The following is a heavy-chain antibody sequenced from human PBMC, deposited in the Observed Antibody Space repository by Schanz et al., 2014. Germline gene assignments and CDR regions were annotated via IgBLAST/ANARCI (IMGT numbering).Heavy chain of an antibody. D-gene: IGHD2-8*02. CDR2: IKEDGSKK. V-gene: IGHV3-7*01. J-gene: IGHJ3*01. CDR3: ARDSRYCTGVDCKGDAFDL. Sequence: DVQLVESGGGLVQPGGSLRLSCAASGFTFTGHWMSWVRQAPGKGLEWVANIKEDGSKKYYVDSVRGRFTISRDNAKNPLYLQLNSLTAEDTAVYHCARDSRYCTGVDCKGDAFDLWGQGTLVTVSS. CDR1: GFTFTGHW.